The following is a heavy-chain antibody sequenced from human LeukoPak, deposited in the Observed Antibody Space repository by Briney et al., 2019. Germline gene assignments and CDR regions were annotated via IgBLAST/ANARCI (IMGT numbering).Heavy chain of an antibody. J-gene: IGHJ3*02. Sequence: GGSLRLSCAASGFTFSSFSMNWVRQAPGKGLEWVANIKQDGSEKYYVDSVKGRFTISRDNAKNSLYLQMNSLRAEDTAVYYCARRPRGLGFDIWGQGTMVTVSS. CDR1: GFTFSSFS. CDR3: ARRPRGLGFDI. CDR2: IKQDGSEK. D-gene: IGHD6-19*01. V-gene: IGHV3-7*01.